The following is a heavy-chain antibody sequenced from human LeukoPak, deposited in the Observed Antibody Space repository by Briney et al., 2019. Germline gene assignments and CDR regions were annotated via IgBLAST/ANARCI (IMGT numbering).Heavy chain of an antibody. J-gene: IGHJ4*02. D-gene: IGHD2-2*02. CDR2: ISWKSDRI. Sequence: PGRSLRLSCAASGFTFEDYAMHWVRQAPGKGLEWVSGISWKSDRIVYADSVKGRFTISRDSAKNSLYLQMNSLGPEDTAFYYCVRDAYCSYTNCYRGFDDWGQGTLVTVSS. CDR1: GFTFEDYA. CDR3: VRDAYCSYTNCYRGFDD. V-gene: IGHV3-9*01.